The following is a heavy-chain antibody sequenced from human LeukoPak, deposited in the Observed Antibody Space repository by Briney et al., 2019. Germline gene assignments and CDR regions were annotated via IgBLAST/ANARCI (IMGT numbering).Heavy chain of an antibody. CDR2: IRYDGSND. CDR1: GFTFSTYG. CDR3: ARAAVAVDY. V-gene: IGHV3-30*02. Sequence: GGTLRLSCAASGFTFSTYGMHWVRQAPGKGLEWVAFIRYDGSNDYYADSVRGRFSISRDNSKNTLYLQMHSLSAEDTAVYYCARAAVAVDYWGQGTLVTVSS. D-gene: IGHD6-19*01. J-gene: IGHJ4*02.